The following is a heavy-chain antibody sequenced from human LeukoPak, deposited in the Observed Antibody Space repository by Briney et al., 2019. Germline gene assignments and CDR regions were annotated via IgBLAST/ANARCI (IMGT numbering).Heavy chain of an antibody. CDR2: LYSSGNT. CDR1: GGSISSSGFY. J-gene: IGHJ4*02. D-gene: IGHD3-22*01. CDR3: ARQFYYDSGGSHY. V-gene: IGHV4-39*01. Sequence: SETLSLTCTVSGGSISSSGFYWGWVRQPPGKGLEWIGSLYSSGNTYYNPSLKSRVTISVDTSKNQFSLKLSSVTAADTAVYYCARQFYYDSGGSHYWGQGTLVTVSS.